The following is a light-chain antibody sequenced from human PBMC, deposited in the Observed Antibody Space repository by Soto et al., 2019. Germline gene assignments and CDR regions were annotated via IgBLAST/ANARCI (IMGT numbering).Light chain of an antibody. J-gene: IGLJ1*01. Sequence: NFMLTQPPSVSESPGKTVTLSGTGSSGSIASNYVQWYQQRPGGAPTVVIYADDQRPSGVPDRFSGSIDRSSNSPPPPFSGRKTEDEANYYCQSYVSLNFVLGTGTKV. V-gene: IGLV6-57*02. CDR3: QSYVSLNFV. CDR2: ADD. CDR1: SGSIASNY.